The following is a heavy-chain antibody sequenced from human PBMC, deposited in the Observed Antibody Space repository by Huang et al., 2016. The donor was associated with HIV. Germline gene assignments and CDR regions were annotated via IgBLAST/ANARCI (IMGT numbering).Heavy chain of an antibody. CDR1: TFTFGAYW. V-gene: IGHV3-7*01. J-gene: IGHJ6*02. D-gene: IGHD1-7*01. CDR2: SKQDESEK. Sequence: VESGGRLVQPGGSIRLSCVGSTFTFGAYWMSWVRQSAGKGLEWVANSKQDESEKYYVESVKGRFNISRDNAKKVLFLEMNNVRVEDTATYYCATKTAAMDIWGQGTTVTVS. CDR3: ATKTAAMDI.